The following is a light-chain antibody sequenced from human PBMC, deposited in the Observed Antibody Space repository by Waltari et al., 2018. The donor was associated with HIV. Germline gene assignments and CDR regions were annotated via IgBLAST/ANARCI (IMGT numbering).Light chain of an antibody. CDR3: QQYGSSLWT. Sequence: EIVLTQSPGTLSLSPGERVILSCRASQSVSSSHLAWYQQKPGQAPRLVIYAASSRATGIPDRFSGSGSVTDFTLTISRLEPEDFAVYYCQQYGSSLWTFGQGTKVEAK. CDR2: AAS. CDR1: QSVSSSH. V-gene: IGKV3-20*01. J-gene: IGKJ1*01.